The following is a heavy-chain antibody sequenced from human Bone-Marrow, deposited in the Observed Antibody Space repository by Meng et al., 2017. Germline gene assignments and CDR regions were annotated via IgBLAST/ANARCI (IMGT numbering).Heavy chain of an antibody. J-gene: IGHJ3*02. CDR2: IYSGGST. D-gene: IGHD5-18*01. Sequence: GESLKISCAASGFTLSYYYMSWVRQAPGKGLEWVSVIYSGGSTYYADSVKGRFTISRHNSKNTLYLQMNSLRAEDTAVYYCAREGTRGYSYYDAFDIWGQGTMVTVSS. V-gene: IGHV3-53*04. CDR1: GFTLSYYY. CDR3: AREGTRGYSYYDAFDI.